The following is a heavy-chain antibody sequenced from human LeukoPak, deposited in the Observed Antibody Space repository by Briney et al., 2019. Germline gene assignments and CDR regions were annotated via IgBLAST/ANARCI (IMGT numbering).Heavy chain of an antibody. CDR1: GFSFSSYW. CDR2: IKSKIDGGTT. Sequence: SGGSLRLSCAASGFSFSSYWMNWVRQAPGKGLEWVGRIKSKIDGGTTDFGAPVKGRFGISRDDSENTMYLHMNSLRTEDTAVYYCTTGNWGPYWGQGTLVTVSS. J-gene: IGHJ4*02. D-gene: IGHD7-27*01. V-gene: IGHV3-15*07. CDR3: TTGNWGPY.